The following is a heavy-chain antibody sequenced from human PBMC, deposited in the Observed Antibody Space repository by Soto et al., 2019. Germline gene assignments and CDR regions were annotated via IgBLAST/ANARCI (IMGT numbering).Heavy chain of an antibody. V-gene: IGHV4-39*01. CDR2: IFYSGSA. CDR1: GASISSGSYY. CDR3: VSPYFDF. Sequence: QLQLQESGPGLVKPSETLSLTCTVSGASISSGSYYWGWIRQPPGKGLEWIGSIFYSGSASYNPSLMSRVTISVDTSKNQFSLKLSPVTAADTAVYYCVSPYFDFWGQGTLVTVSS. J-gene: IGHJ4*02.